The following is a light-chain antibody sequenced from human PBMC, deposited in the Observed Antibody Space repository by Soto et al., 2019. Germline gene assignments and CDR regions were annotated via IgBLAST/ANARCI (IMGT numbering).Light chain of an antibody. J-gene: IGKJ1*01. Sequence: DIQMTQSPSTLSASVGDRVTITCRASQNLNNWLAWFQQKPGKAPTLLIYKASGLDSGVPSRFSGSGSGTEFTLTISSLQPDDSSTYYCQQYNNYPWTFGQGTKVEIK. CDR3: QQYNNYPWT. V-gene: IGKV1-5*03. CDR1: QNLNNW. CDR2: KAS.